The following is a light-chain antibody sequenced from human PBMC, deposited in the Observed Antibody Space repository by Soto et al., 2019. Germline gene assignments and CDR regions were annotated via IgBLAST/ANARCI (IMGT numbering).Light chain of an antibody. CDR1: TGAVTSGHY. CDR2: DAT. CDR3: LLSYSGARV. Sequence: QAVVTQEPSLTVSPGGTVTLTCGSSTGAVTSGHYPYWFQQKPGQAPRTLICDATNKHSWTPARFSGSLLGGKAALTLSGAQPEDEAEYYCLLSYSGARVFGGGNKLTVL. V-gene: IGLV7-46*01. J-gene: IGLJ3*02.